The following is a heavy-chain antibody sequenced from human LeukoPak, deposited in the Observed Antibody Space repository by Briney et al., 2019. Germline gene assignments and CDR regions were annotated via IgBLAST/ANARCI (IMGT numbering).Heavy chain of an antibody. J-gene: IGHJ4*02. Sequence: ASVKVSCKASGYTLTSYRIHWVRQAPGQGLEWMGIINPSGGSTSYTQKFQGRVTMTRDTSTSTVYMELSSLRSEGTAVYYCARDSLPHYYTSGSQNPADYWGQGTLVTVSS. D-gene: IGHD3-10*01. CDR3: ARDSLPHYYTSGSQNPADY. CDR1: GYTLTSYR. CDR2: INPSGGST. V-gene: IGHV1-46*01.